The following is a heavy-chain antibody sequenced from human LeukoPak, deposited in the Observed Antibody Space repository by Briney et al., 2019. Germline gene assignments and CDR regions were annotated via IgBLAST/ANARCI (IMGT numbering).Heavy chain of an antibody. Sequence: PGGSLRLSCAASGLTVSNNYMIWVRQAAGKGLEWVSVIFRSGTIYYADSVKGRFTISRDNSKNTLSLQMNSLRVEDTAVYCCARNPAGDYGYYDLWGRGTLVTVSS. J-gene: IGHJ2*01. V-gene: IGHV3-53*01. CDR1: GLTVSNNY. CDR3: ARNPAGDYGYYDL. D-gene: IGHD2-21*01. CDR2: IFRSGTI.